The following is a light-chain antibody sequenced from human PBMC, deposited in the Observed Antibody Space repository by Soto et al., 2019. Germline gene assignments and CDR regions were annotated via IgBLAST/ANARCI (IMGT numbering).Light chain of an antibody. J-gene: IGKJ1*01. CDR2: RGS. CDR1: QNIRGNE. Sequence: EVVLTQSPGTLSLSPGERATLSCRASQNIRGNELAWYQQKPGQAPRLLIYRGSSRATGIPDRFSGRGSGTDLTLTLSRLEPEDVEVSYCQDYGTSAPWTFGQGTKVEIK. CDR3: QDYGTSAPWT. V-gene: IGKV3-20*01.